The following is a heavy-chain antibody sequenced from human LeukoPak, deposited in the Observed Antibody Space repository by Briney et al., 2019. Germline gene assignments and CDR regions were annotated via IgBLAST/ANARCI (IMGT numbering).Heavy chain of an antibody. CDR3: AKSDGSGSDY. V-gene: IGHV3-30*18. J-gene: IGHJ4*02. D-gene: IGHD3-10*01. Sequence: LGGSLRLSCAASGFTFTSYDMHWARQAPGKGLEWVAVISYDGSNRYYADSVKGRFTMSRDNAKNSLYLQMNSLRAEDTALYYCAKSDGSGSDYWGQGTLVTVPS. CDR1: GFTFTSYD. CDR2: ISYDGSNR.